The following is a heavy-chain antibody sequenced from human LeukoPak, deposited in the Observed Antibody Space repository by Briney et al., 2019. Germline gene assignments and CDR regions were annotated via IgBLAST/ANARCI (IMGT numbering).Heavy chain of an antibody. D-gene: IGHD4-17*01. CDR2: MYYSGST. J-gene: IGHJ4*02. CDR1: GASFNNYS. CDR3: ARGPTVTTDY. V-gene: IGHV4-59*01. Sequence: SETLSLTCTVSGASFNNYSCHWIRQPPGKGLEWIGYMYYSGSTNYNPSLKSRVTMSLDTSKNQFSLNLSSVTAADTAVYYCARGPTVTTDYWGQGILVTVSS.